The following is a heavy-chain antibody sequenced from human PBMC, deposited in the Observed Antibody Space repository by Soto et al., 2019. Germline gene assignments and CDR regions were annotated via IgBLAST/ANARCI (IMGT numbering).Heavy chain of an antibody. CDR3: AKDKQAGSYYKAYFDY. D-gene: IGHD3-10*01. CDR2: ISGSGGST. J-gene: IGHJ4*02. Sequence: GGSLRLSCAASGFTFSSYAMSWVRQAPGKGLEWVSAISGSGGSTYCADSVKGRFTISRDNSKNTLYLQMNSLRAEDTAVYYCAKDKQAGSYYKAYFDYWGQGTLVTVSS. CDR1: GFTFSSYA. V-gene: IGHV3-23*01.